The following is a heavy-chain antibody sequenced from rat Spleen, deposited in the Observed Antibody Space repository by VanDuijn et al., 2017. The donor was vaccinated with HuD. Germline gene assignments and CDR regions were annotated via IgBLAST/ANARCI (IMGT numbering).Heavy chain of an antibody. CDR2: ISYDGGST. D-gene: IGHD1-11*01. CDR3: TRHGGLRNWFAY. V-gene: IGHV5-20*01. CDR1: GFTFSDYG. J-gene: IGHJ3*01. Sequence: EVQLVESGGGLVQPGRSKKLSCAASGFTFSDYGMAWVFQAPTKGLEWVASISYDGGSTYYRDSVKGRFTISRDNAKSTLYLQMESLRSEDTATYYCTRHGGLRNWFAYWGQGTLVTVSS.